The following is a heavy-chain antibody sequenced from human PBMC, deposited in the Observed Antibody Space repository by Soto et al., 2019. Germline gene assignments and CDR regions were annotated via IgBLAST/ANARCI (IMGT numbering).Heavy chain of an antibody. Sequence: QVQLVQSGAEVKKPGASVKVACKASGYTFTSYGISWVRQAPGQGLEWMGWISAYNGNTRYAQKLQGRVTMTTDTSTGAADMDLRSLRSDDRAVYYCARAGASAGPFAYWGEGTLVTVSS. V-gene: IGHV1-18*01. J-gene: IGHJ4*02. CDR2: ISAYNGNT. D-gene: IGHD7-27*01. CDR1: GYTFTSYG. CDR3: ARAGASAGPFAY.